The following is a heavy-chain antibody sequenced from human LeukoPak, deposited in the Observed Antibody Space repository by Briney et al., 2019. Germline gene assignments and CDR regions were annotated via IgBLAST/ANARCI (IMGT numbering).Heavy chain of an antibody. D-gene: IGHD5-12*01. CDR1: EFTLSVNY. Sequence: GGSLRLSCAASEFTLSVNYMSRVRQAPGKGLEWVSFIYSGGGTYYADSVKGGLTISRDSSKNILRLQMTTLRAEDTAIYYCARGRSGYHNTGGQGTLVTVSS. J-gene: IGHJ4*02. V-gene: IGHV3-53*01. CDR3: ARGRSGYHNT. CDR2: IYSGGGT.